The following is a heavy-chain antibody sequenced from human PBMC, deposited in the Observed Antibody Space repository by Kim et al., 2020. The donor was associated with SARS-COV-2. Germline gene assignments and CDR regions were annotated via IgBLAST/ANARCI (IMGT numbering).Heavy chain of an antibody. J-gene: IGHJ4*02. Sequence: CADSVKGRFTIARDNSKNTVYLQMNSLGVEDTAVYFCARDRGGTGAVFDYWGQGTLVTVSS. D-gene: IGHD3-16*01. V-gene: IGHV3-53*01. CDR3: ARDRGGTGAVFDY.